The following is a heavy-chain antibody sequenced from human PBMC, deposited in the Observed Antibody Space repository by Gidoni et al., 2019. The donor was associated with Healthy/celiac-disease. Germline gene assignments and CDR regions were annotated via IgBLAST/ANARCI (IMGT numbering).Heavy chain of an antibody. CDR3: AKDEEGATMIVVGLFDY. V-gene: IGHV3-30*18. J-gene: IGHJ4*02. CDR2: ISYDGSNK. CDR1: GFTFSSYG. Sequence: QVQLVESGGGVVQPGRSLRLSCAASGFTFSSYGMHWVRQAPGKGLEWVAVISYDGSNKYYADSVKGRFTISRDNSKNTLYLQMNSLRAEDTAVYYCAKDEEGATMIVVGLFDYWGQGTLVTVSS. D-gene: IGHD3-22*01.